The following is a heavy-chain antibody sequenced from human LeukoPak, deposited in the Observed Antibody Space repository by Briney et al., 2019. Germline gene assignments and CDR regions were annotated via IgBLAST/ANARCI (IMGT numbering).Heavy chain of an antibody. J-gene: IGHJ3*02. V-gene: IGHV4-38-2*02. Sequence: SETLSLTCTVSGYSISSGYYWGWIRQPPGKGLEWIGKTYHSGSTYYNPSLKSRVTISVDTSKNQFSLKLSSVTAADTAVYYCARARVVPAAIRRPDAFDIWGQGTMVTVSS. CDR3: ARARVVPAAIRRPDAFDI. D-gene: IGHD2-2*01. CDR2: TYHSGST. CDR1: GYSISSGYY.